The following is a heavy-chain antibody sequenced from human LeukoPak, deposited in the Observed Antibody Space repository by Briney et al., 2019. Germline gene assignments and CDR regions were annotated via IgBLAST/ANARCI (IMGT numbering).Heavy chain of an antibody. V-gene: IGHV3-23*01. CDR1: GFAFGSEA. CDR3: AKGPNGDYGGLDYFDY. D-gene: IGHD4-17*01. CDR2: ISPGGGTT. Sequence: GGSLRLSCAVSGFAFGSEAMSWVRQSPARGLEWVASISPGGGTTYYADYVRGRFTISRDNSKNTLYLQMNSLRAEDTAVYYCAKGPNGDYGGLDYFDYWGQGTLVTVSS. J-gene: IGHJ4*02.